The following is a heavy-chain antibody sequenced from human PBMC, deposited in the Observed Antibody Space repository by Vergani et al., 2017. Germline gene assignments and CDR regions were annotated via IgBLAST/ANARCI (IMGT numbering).Heavy chain of an antibody. V-gene: IGHV1-2*02. J-gene: IGHJ4*02. CDR3: ARARGYDGHFDY. CDR2: INPNSGGT. Sequence: QVQLVQSGAEVKKPGASVKVSCKASGYTFTGYYMHWVRQAPGQGLEWMGWINPNSGGTNYARKFQGRVTMTRDTSISTAYMELSRLRSDDTAVYYCARARGYDGHFDYWGQGTLVTVSS. D-gene: IGHD5-12*01. CDR1: GYTFTGYY.